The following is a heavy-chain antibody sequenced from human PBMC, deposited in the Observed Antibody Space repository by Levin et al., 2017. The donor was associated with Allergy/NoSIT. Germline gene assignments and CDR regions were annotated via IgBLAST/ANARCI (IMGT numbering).Heavy chain of an antibody. CDR2: ISWNSGSI. CDR1: GFTFDDYA. D-gene: IGHD1-14*01. J-gene: IGHJ3*02. V-gene: IGHV3-9*01. CDR3: AKDIGDRGAFDI. Sequence: SLKISCAASGFTFDDYAMHWVRQAPGKGLEWVSGISWNSGSIGYADSVKGRFTISRDNAKNSLYLQMNSLRAEDTALYYCAKDIGDRGAFDIWGQGTMVTVSS.